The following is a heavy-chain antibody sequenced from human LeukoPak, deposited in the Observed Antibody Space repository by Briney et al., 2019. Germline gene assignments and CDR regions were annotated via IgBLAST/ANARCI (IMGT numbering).Heavy chain of an antibody. CDR1: GYTLTELS. V-gene: IGHV1-69*13. CDR2: IIPIFGTA. CDR3: ARGLTAMVSSFDY. Sequence: SVKVSCKVSGYTLTELSMHWVRQAPGQGLERMGGIIPIFGTANYAQKFQGRVTITADESTSTAYMELSSLRSEDTAVYYCARGLTAMVSSFDYWGQGTLVTVSS. J-gene: IGHJ4*02. D-gene: IGHD5-18*01.